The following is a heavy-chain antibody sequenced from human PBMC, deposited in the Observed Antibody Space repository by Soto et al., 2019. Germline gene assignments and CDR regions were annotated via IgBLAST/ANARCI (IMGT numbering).Heavy chain of an antibody. CDR3: ARDPYDTVVTY. CDR2: IIPILGIV. J-gene: IGHJ4*02. V-gene: IGHV1-69*08. D-gene: IGHD2-15*01. CDR1: GGTFSSYT. Sequence: QVQLVQSGAEVKKPGSSVKVSCKASGGTFSSYTMNWVRQAPGQGLEWMGRIIPILGIVNYAQKFQDRVTITADKSTSTAYMELSGLRSEDTAIYYCARDPYDTVVTYWGQGTLVTVSS.